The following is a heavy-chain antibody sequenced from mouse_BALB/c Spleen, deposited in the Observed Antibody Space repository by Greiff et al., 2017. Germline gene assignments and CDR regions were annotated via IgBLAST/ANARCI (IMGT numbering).Heavy chain of an antibody. CDR2: ISYDGSN. CDR3: ARYRYDAMDY. D-gene: IGHD2-14*01. CDR1: GYSITSGYY. J-gene: IGHJ4*01. Sequence: EVKLLESGPGLVKPSQSLSLTCSVTGYSITSGYYWNWIRQFPGNKLEWMGYISYDGSNNYNPSLKNRISITRDTSKNQFFLKLNSVTTEDTATYYCARYRYDAMDYWGQGTSVTVSS. V-gene: IGHV3-6*02.